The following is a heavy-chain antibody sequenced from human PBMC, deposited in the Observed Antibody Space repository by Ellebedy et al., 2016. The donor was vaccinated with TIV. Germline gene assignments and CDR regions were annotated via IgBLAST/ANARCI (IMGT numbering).Heavy chain of an antibody. V-gene: IGHV3-23*01. J-gene: IGHJ5*02. CDR3: AKGYAPAVAGEYNWFDP. CDR2: ISGSGGST. Sequence: GGSLRLSCAASGFTFSSYAMSWVRQAPGKGLEWVSAISGSGGSTYYADSVKGRFTISRDNSKNTLYLQMNSLRAEDTAVYYCAKGYAPAVAGEYNWFDPWGQGTLVTVSS. CDR1: GFTFSSYA. D-gene: IGHD6-19*01.